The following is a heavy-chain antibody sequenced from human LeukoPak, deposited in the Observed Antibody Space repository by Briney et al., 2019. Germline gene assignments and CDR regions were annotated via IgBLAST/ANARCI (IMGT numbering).Heavy chain of an antibody. D-gene: IGHD3-3*01. V-gene: IGHV1-8*01. J-gene: IGHJ6*03. CDR1: GYTFTSYD. Sequence: ASVKVSCKASGYTFTSYDINWVRQVTGQGLEWMGWMNPNSGNTGYAQKFQGRVTMTRNTSISTAYMELSSLRSEDTAVYYCARAPYYDFWSGYFNAPYYYYMDVWGKGTTDTVSS. CDR3: ARAPYYDFWSGYFNAPYYYYMDV. CDR2: MNPNSGNT.